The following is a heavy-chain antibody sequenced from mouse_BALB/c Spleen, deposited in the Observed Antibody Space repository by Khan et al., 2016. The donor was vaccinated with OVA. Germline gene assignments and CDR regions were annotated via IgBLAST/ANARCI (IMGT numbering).Heavy chain of an antibody. CDR1: GYSFTGYF. J-gene: IGHJ2*01. D-gene: IGHD1-1*01. Sequence: EVQLKQSGPELVRPGASAKISCKASGYSFTGYFMNWVMQSHGKSLEWIGRINPHIGETFYNQRFMDKATLTVDESSSTAHMELRSLASEDSAVYYCTRIYRSDFDYWGQGTTLTVSS. CDR3: TRIYRSDFDY. V-gene: IGHV1-20*02. CDR2: INPHIGET.